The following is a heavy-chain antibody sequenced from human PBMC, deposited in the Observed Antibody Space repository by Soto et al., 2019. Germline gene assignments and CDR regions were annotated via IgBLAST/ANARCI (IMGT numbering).Heavy chain of an antibody. CDR1: GGSISNYY. CDR3: ARGGQDFWSGPFDY. D-gene: IGHD3-3*01. J-gene: IGHJ4*02. V-gene: IGHV4-4*07. Sequence: PSETLSLTCTVSGGSISNYYCNWIRQPAGKGLEWIGRIDTSGSTNCNPSLKSRVTMSVDTSKQEFSLKLSSVTAADTALYYCARGGQDFWSGPFDYWGQGTLVTVSS. CDR2: IDTSGST.